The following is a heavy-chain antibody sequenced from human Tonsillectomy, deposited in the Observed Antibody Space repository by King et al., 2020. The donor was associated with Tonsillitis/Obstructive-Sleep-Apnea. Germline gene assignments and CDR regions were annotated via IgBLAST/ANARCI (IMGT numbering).Heavy chain of an antibody. CDR2: INHSGST. D-gene: IGHD3-9*01. V-gene: IGHV4-34*01. J-gene: IGHJ4*02. Sequence: VQLQQWGAGLLKPSETLSLTCAVYGGSFSAYYWSWIRQPPGKGLEWIGEINHSGSTKYNPSLKSRVIISLDTSKNQFSLKLSSGTAADTAVYYCARGDLLTGYYASTDFDYWGQGTLVTVSS. CDR3: ARGDLLTGYYASTDFDY. CDR1: GGSFSAYY.